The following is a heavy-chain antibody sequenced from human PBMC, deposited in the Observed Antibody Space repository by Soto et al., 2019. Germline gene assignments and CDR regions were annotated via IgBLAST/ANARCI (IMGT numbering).Heavy chain of an antibody. CDR2: IYYSGST. CDR3: ARDPGRGAKYYYYYMDV. Sequence: SETLSLTCTVSGGSISSYYWSWIRQPPGKGLEWIGYIYYSGSTNYNPSLKSRVTISVDTSKNQFSLKLSSVTAADTAVYYCARDPGRGAKYYYYYMDVWGKGTTVTVSS. D-gene: IGHD3-10*01. CDR1: GGSISSYY. J-gene: IGHJ6*03. V-gene: IGHV4-59*01.